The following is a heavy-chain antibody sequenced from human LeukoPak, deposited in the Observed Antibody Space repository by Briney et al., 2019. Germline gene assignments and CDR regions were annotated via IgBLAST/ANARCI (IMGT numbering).Heavy chain of an antibody. CDR2: IYYSGGT. J-gene: IGHJ6*02. Sequence: SETLSLTCPVSRGSISSYFWSWIRQPPGKGLEWIGYIYYSGGTIYNPSLTSRVTIPVDTSEHQFPLKPISVTAADPTLYYCARQQGGYYPYYYNVMDVWGQGTTVTVSS. CDR1: RGSISSYF. D-gene: IGHD3-22*01. V-gene: IGHV4-59*01. CDR3: ARQQGGYYPYYYNVMDV.